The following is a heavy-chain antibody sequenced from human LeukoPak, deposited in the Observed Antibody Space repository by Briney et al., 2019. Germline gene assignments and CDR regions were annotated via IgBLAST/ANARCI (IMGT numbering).Heavy chain of an antibody. Sequence: SETLSLTCAVYGGSFSSYYWSWIRQPPGKGLEWIAEIYHDGNTNYNPSLKSRVTISVDTSNNHFSLKLSSVTAADTAVYYCAAQVPTLLWFGESPSYYFDYWGQGTLVTVSS. CDR2: IYHDGNT. J-gene: IGHJ4*02. CDR1: GGSFSSYY. D-gene: IGHD3-10*01. CDR3: AAQVPTLLWFGESPSYYFDY. V-gene: IGHV4-34*01.